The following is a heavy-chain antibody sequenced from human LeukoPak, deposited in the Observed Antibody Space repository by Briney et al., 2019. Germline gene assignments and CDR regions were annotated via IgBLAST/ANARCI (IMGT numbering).Heavy chain of an antibody. D-gene: IGHD3-10*01. CDR3: ARPIRGDAFDI. J-gene: IGHJ3*02. Sequence: SETLSLTCTVSGGSISIISYHWGWIRQPPGKGLEWIGSIYYSGSTYYNPSLKSRVTISVDASKNQFSLKLSSVTAADTAVYYCARPIRGDAFDIWGQGTMVTVSS. CDR1: GGSISIISYH. CDR2: IYYSGST. V-gene: IGHV4-39*01.